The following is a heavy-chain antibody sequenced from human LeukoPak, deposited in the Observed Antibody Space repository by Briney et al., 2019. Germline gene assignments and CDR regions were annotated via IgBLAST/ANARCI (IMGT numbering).Heavy chain of an antibody. CDR2: IYYSGST. Sequence: SETLSLTCTVSGGSISSYYWSWIRQPPGKGLEWIGYIYYSGSTNYNPSLKSRVTISVDSSKNQFSLKLSSVTAADTAVYYCAREDGSGWYRYFQHWGQGTLVTVSS. V-gene: IGHV4-59*01. CDR1: GGSISSYY. D-gene: IGHD6-19*01. J-gene: IGHJ1*01. CDR3: AREDGSGWYRYFQH.